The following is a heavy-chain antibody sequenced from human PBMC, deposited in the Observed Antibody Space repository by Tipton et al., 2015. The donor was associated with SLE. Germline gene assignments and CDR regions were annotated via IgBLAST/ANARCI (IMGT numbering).Heavy chain of an antibody. V-gene: IGHV4-4*02. CDR3: ARGYYYYMDV. CDR2: IYYSGGT. J-gene: IGHJ6*03. CDR1: GGSISSSNW. Sequence: SLRLSCAVSGGSISSSNWWSWVRQPPGKGLEWIGYIYYSGGTNYNPSLKSRVTISIDTSKNHFSLKVNSVTAADTAVYYCARGYYYYMDVWGKGTTVTVSS.